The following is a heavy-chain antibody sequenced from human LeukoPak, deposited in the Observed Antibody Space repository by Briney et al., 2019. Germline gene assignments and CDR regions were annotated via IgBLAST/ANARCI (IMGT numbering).Heavy chain of an antibody. J-gene: IGHJ4*02. Sequence: SETLSLTCTVSGGSISSYYWSWIRQPPGKGLEWIGYIYYSGSTNYNPSLKSRVTISVDASKNQFSLKLSSVTAADTAVYYCARAVEMASFWSFDYWGQGTLVTVSS. CDR1: GGSISSYY. CDR2: IYYSGST. V-gene: IGHV4-59*01. D-gene: IGHD5-24*01. CDR3: ARAVEMASFWSFDY.